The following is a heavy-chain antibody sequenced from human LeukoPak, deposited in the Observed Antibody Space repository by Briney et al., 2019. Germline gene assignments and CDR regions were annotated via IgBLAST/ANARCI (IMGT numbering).Heavy chain of an antibody. CDR3: VSFYEAY. CDR1: GNYW. J-gene: IGHJ4*02. V-gene: IGHV3-74*01. Sequence: GGSLRLSCAASGNYWMHWVRQAPGKGLVWVSHINSDGSWTSYADSVKGRFTISKDNAKSTVYLQMNNLRAEDTAVYYCVSFYEAYWGRGTLVTVSS. D-gene: IGHD2/OR15-2a*01. CDR2: INSDGSWT.